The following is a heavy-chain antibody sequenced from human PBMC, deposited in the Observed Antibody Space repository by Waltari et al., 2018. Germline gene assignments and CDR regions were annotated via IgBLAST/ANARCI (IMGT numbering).Heavy chain of an antibody. V-gene: IGHV4-59*08. CDR3: ARHPRVPAAKEYYMDV. J-gene: IGHJ6*03. CDR1: GGSISSYY. Sequence: QVQLQESGPGLVKPSETLSLTCTVSGGSISSYYWSWIRQPPGKGLEWIGYIYYSGSTNYNPSLKSRVTISLDTSKNQFSLRLSSVTAADTAVYYCARHPRVPAAKEYYMDVWGKGTTVTISS. CDR2: IYYSGST. D-gene: IGHD2-2*01.